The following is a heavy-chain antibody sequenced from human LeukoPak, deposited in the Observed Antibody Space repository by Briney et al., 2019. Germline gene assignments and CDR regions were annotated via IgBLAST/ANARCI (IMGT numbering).Heavy chain of an antibody. V-gene: IGHV3-48*03. CDR2: ISSSGSTI. Sequence: GGSLRLSCTASGFTFSSYEMNWVRQAPGKGLEWVSYISSSGSTIYYADSVKGRFTISRDNAKNSLYLQMNSLRAEDTAVYYCARMGDAFDIWGQGTMVTVSS. J-gene: IGHJ3*02. CDR1: GFTFSSYE. CDR3: ARMGDAFDI.